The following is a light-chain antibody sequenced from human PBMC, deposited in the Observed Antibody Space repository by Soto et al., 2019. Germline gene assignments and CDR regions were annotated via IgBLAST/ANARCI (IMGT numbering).Light chain of an antibody. CDR1: QSVSNF. Sequence: EIVLTQSPATLSLSPGERATLSCRASQSVSNFLAWYLQRPGQAPRLLILDASKRAAGVPARFSGSGSGTDFTLTISILEPEDFAVYYCQQRSSWPITFGQGTRLEIK. J-gene: IGKJ5*01. V-gene: IGKV3-11*01. CDR3: QQRSSWPIT. CDR2: DAS.